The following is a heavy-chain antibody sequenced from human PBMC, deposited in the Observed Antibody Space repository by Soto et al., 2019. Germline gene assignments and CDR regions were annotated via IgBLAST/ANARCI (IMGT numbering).Heavy chain of an antibody. CDR3: VHPSYSYDPFGY. Sequence: SGPTLVNPTQTLTLTCTFSGFSLTTSGVGVGWIRQPPGKALEWLALIFWNDDERYSPSLNSRLTITKDTSKNQVVLTMTNMHPVDAATYYCVHPSYSYDPFGYWGRGTLVTVSS. CDR1: GFSLTTSGVG. CDR2: IFWNDDE. D-gene: IGHD5-18*01. J-gene: IGHJ4*02. V-gene: IGHV2-5*01.